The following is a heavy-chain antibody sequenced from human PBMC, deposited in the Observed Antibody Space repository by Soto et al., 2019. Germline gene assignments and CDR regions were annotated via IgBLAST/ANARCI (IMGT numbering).Heavy chain of an antibody. CDR3: AKERGSSWSLYWFDP. D-gene: IGHD6-13*01. CDR2: ISGSGGST. CDR1: GFTFSSYA. J-gene: IGHJ5*02. V-gene: IGHV3-23*01. Sequence: LRLSCAAPGFTFSSYAMSWVRQAPGKGLEWVPAISGSGGSTYYADSVKGRFTISRDNSKNTLYLQMNSLRAEDTAVYYCAKERGSSWSLYWFDPWGQGTLGTVSS.